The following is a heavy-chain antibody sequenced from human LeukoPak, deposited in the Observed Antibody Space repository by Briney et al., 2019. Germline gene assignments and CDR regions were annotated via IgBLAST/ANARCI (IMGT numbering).Heavy chain of an antibody. CDR2: VYPGDFDT. CDR3: ARHVRRGGSSSWYLSLDY. D-gene: IGHD6-13*01. J-gene: IGHJ4*02. Sequence: GESLKISCQGSGSSFSTYWIGWVRQLPGQGLEWMGIVYPGDFDTTYSPSFQGQVTISVDKSISTAYLQWSSLKASDTAMYYCARHVRRGGSSSWYLSLDYWGQGTLVTVSS. V-gene: IGHV5-51*01. CDR1: GSSFSTYW.